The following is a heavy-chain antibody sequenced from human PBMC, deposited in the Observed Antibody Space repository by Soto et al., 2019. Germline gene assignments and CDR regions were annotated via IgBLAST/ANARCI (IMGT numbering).Heavy chain of an antibody. CDR2: INPSGGST. CDR1: GYTFTSYY. Sequence: GASVKVSCKASGYTFTSYYMHWVRQAPGQGLEWMGIINPSGGSTSYAQKFQGRVTMTRDTSTSTVYMELSSLRSEDTAVYYCARDRSTTVTRVGMIYYYYSGMDVWGQGTTVTVSS. V-gene: IGHV1-46*01. D-gene: IGHD4-17*01. CDR3: ARDRSTTVTRVGMIYYYYSGMDV. J-gene: IGHJ6*02.